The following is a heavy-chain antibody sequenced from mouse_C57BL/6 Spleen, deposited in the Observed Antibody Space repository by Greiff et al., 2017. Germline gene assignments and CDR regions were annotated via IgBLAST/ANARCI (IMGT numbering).Heavy chain of an antibody. Sequence: QVTLKVSGPGILQPSQTLSLSCSFSGFSLSTFGMGVGWIRQPSGKGLDWLAHIWWDDDKYYNPALKSRLTISKDTSKNQVFLKIANVDTADTATDYCARILNWDRWYFDVWGTGTTVTVSS. CDR3: ARILNWDRWYFDV. J-gene: IGHJ1*03. V-gene: IGHV8-8*01. CDR2: IWWDDDK. D-gene: IGHD4-1*02. CDR1: GFSLSTFGMG.